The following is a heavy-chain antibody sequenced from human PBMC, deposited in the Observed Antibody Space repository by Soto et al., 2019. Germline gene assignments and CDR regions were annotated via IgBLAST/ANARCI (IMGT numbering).Heavy chain of an antibody. CDR1: GGSFSGYY. V-gene: IGHV4-34*01. CDR2: INHSGST. CDR3: ARHGPCFWSGYPKYYFDY. Sequence: LSETLSLTCAVYGGSFSGYYWSWIRQPPGKGLEWIGEINHSGSTNYNPSLKSRVTISVDTSKNQFSLKLSSVTAADTAVYYCARHGPCFWSGYPKYYFDYWGQGTLVTVSS. D-gene: IGHD3-3*01. J-gene: IGHJ4*02.